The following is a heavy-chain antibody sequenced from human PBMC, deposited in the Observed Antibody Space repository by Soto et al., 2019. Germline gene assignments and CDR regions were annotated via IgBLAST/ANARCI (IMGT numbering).Heavy chain of an antibody. CDR3: ARQGRAAAPFDY. Sequence: QLQLQESGRGLVKPSETRSLTCTVSGGSISSSSYYWGWIRQPPGKGLEWIGSIYYSGSTYYNPSLKSRVTISVDTSRNQFSLKLSSVTAADTAVYYCARQGRAAAPFDYWGQGTLVTVSS. D-gene: IGHD6-13*01. J-gene: IGHJ4*02. CDR1: GGSISSSSYY. V-gene: IGHV4-39*01. CDR2: IYYSGST.